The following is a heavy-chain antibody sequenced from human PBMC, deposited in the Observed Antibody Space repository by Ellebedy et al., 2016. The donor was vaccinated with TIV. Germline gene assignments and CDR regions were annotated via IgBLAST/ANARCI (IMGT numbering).Heavy chain of an antibody. J-gene: IGHJ4*02. CDR2: IVGSGGSR. Sequence: GESLKISCAASGFSFSSYAMSWVRQAPGKGLEWVSGIVGSGGSRYADSVKGRFTISRDNSKSTLDLQMSSLRAEDTAVYYCAKDRTPGDGYWVFDVWGQGTLVTVST. V-gene: IGHV3-23*01. D-gene: IGHD5-18*01. CDR3: AKDRTPGDGYWVFDV. CDR1: GFSFSSYA.